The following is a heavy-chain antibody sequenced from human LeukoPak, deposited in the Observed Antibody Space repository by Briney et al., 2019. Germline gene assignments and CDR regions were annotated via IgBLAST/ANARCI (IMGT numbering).Heavy chain of an antibody. V-gene: IGHV3-7*03. J-gene: IGHJ4*02. Sequence: GGSLRLSCAASGFTVSDNYMSWVRQAPGKGPEWVANIKQDEGEKYYVDSVKGRFTISRDNAKNSLFLQMNSLRAEDTAIYYCARDKIEGPSNFDNWGQGTLVIVSS. CDR2: IKQDEGEK. CDR1: GFTVSDNY. CDR3: ARDKIEGPSNFDN. D-gene: IGHD2/OR15-2a*01.